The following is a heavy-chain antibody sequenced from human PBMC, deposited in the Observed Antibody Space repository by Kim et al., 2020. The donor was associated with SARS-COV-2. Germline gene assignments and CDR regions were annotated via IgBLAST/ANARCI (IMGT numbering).Heavy chain of an antibody. CDR2: FDPEDGET. Sequence: ASVKVSCKVSGYTLTELSMHWVRQAPGKGLEWMGGFDPEDGETIYAQKFQGRVTMTEDTSTDTAYMELSSLRSEDTAVYYCATGPPHVWGSRRDIYFDYWGQGTLVTVSS. J-gene: IGHJ4*02. D-gene: IGHD3-16*01. CDR1: GYTLTELS. V-gene: IGHV1-24*01. CDR3: ATGPPHVWGSRRDIYFDY.